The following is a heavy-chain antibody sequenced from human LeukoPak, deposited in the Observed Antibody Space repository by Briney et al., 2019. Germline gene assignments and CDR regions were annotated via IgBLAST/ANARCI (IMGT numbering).Heavy chain of an antibody. J-gene: IGHJ4*02. D-gene: IGHD6-19*01. CDR1: GYTFTGYY. CDR2: INPNSGGT. Sequence: ASVKVSCKASGYTFTGYYMHWVRQAPGQGLEWKGRINPNSGGTNYAQKFQGRVTMTRDTSISTAYMELSRLRSDDTAVYYCARVPGGRAVAGVFDYWGQGTLVTVSS. V-gene: IGHV1-2*06. CDR3: ARVPGGRAVAGVFDY.